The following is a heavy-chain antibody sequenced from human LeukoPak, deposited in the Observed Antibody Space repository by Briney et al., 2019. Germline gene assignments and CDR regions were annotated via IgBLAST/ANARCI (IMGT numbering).Heavy chain of an antibody. CDR3: ARFSTVTIPNWFDP. CDR1: GGSVSSGSYY. V-gene: IGHV4-31*03. Sequence: SETLSLTCTVSGGSVSSGSYYWSWIRQHPGKGLEWIGYIYYSGSTYYNPSLKSRVTISVDTSKNQFSLKLSSVTAADTAVYYCARFSTVTIPNWFDPWGQGTLVTVSS. J-gene: IGHJ5*02. CDR2: IYYSGST. D-gene: IGHD4-17*01.